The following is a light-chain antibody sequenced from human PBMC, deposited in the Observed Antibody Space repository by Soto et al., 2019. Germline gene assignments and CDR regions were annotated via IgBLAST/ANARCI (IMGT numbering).Light chain of an antibody. CDR1: NIGSKR. V-gene: IGLV3-21*04. CDR2: YDS. CDR3: QVWDITTDHYV. Sequence: SYDLTQPPSVAVAPEKTARLTCGGDNIGSKRVHWYRQKPGQAPVLVIYYDSDRPSGIPERFSGSNSGNTATLTINRVEAGDEDDYYCQVWDITTDHYVFGTGTKLTVL. J-gene: IGLJ1*01.